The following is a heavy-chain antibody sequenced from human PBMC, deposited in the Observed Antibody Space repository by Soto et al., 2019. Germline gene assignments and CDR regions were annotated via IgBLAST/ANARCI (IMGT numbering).Heavy chain of an antibody. J-gene: IGHJ4*02. CDR3: AKGSSGWYERFDY. CDR2: ISGSGGST. CDR1: GFTFSSYA. Sequence: EVQLLESGGGLVQPGGSLRLSCAASGFTFSSYAMSWVRQAPGKGLEWVSTISGSGGSTYYADSVKGRFTISRDNSQNTLYVQMNSRRAEDTAVYYCAKGSSGWYERFDYWGQGTLVTVSS. D-gene: IGHD6-19*01. V-gene: IGHV3-23*01.